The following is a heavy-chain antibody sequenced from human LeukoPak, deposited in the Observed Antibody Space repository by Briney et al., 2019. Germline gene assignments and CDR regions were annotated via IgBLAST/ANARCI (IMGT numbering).Heavy chain of an antibody. D-gene: IGHD1-14*01. Sequence: SCKASGYTFTSYGISWIRQPPGKGLEWIGYVSYSGSTNYNPSLKSRVTISVDTSKKQFSLKLSSVTAADTAVYYCAGGGSPRRRYFYNMDVWGKGTTVTVSS. CDR3: AGGGSPRRRYFYNMDV. CDR1: GYTFTSYG. V-gene: IGHV4-59*01. J-gene: IGHJ6*03. CDR2: VSYSGST.